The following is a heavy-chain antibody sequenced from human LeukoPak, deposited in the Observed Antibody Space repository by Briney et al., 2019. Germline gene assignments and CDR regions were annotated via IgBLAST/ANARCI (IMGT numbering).Heavy chain of an antibody. CDR1: GFTFNPYA. Sequence: GGSLRLSCAASGFTFNPYAINWVRQAPGKGLEWVSSISATSTYIYYADSVKGRFTISRDNAKNSVYLQMNSLRAEDTAVYYCANNDYLGYWGQGTLVTVSS. D-gene: IGHD5-24*01. V-gene: IGHV3-21*01. CDR2: ISATSTYI. J-gene: IGHJ4*02. CDR3: ANNDYLGY.